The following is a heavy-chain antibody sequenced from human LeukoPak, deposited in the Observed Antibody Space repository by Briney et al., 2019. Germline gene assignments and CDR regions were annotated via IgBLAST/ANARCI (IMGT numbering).Heavy chain of an antibody. J-gene: IGHJ4*02. CDR3: SRTSLFLTTVTCLPDY. CDR1: GYIFTGYY. D-gene: IGHD4-17*01. V-gene: IGHV1-2*02. CDR2: INPNSGGT. Sequence: ASVKVSCKASGYIFTGYYMHWVRQAPGQGLEWMGWINPNSGGTNYAQNFQGRVTMTRDTSISTAYMELSSLTSDDTAVYFCSRTSLFLTTVTCLPDYWGQGTLVTVSS.